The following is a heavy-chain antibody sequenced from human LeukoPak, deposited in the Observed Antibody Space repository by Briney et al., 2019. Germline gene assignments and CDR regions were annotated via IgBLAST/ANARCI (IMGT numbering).Heavy chain of an antibody. CDR3: ARWGLNIPGDY. CDR1: GGSFSGYY. J-gene: IGHJ4*02. V-gene: IGHV4-34*01. Sequence: PSETLSLTCAVYGGSFSGYYWSWIRQPPGKGLEWIGEINHSGSTNYNPSLKSRVTISVDTSKNQFSLKLSSVTAADTAVYYCARWGLNIPGDYWGQGTLVTVSS. CDR2: INHSGST. D-gene: IGHD7-27*01.